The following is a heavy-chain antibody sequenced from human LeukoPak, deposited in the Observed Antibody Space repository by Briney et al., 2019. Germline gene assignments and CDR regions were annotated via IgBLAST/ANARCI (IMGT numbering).Heavy chain of an antibody. V-gene: IGHV4-61*05. J-gene: IGHJ5*02. CDR2: IYYSGST. CDR3: ARSYSSSWGRAWFDP. CDR1: GGSISNNNYY. D-gene: IGHD6-13*01. Sequence: PSETLSLTCTVSGGSISNNNYYWGWIRQPPGKGLEWIGYIYYSGSTNYNPSLKSRVTISVDTSKNQFSLKLSSVTAADTAVYYCARSYSSSWGRAWFDPWGQGTLVTVSS.